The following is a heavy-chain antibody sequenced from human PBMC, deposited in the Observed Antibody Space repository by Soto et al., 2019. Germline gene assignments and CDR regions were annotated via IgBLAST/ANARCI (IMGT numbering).Heavy chain of an antibody. CDR3: AKVDKYGVVVEYFDS. CDR2: ISSSGRRT. D-gene: IGHD3-3*01. V-gene: IGHV3-23*01. CDR1: GFTFANFG. Sequence: GGSLRLSCGTSGFTFANFGMGWVRQAPGKGLYWVSGISSSGRRTYYADSVKGRFTISRDNSKNTPYLQMDSLRGDDTAVYYCAKVDKYGVVVEYFDSWGQGALVTVSS. J-gene: IGHJ4*02.